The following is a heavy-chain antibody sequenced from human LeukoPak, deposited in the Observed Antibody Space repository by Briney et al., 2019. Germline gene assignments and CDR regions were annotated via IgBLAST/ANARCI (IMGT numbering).Heavy chain of an antibody. CDR3: ARDYGGADYYYYYMDV. V-gene: IGHV3-64*01. Sequence: GGSLRLSCAASGFTFSSYAMHWVRQAPGKGLEYVSAISSNGGSTYYANSVKGRFTISRDNSKNTLYLQMGSLRAEDMAVYYCARDYGGADYYYYYMDVWGKGTTVTVSS. J-gene: IGHJ6*03. D-gene: IGHD4-23*01. CDR1: GFTFSSYA. CDR2: ISSNGGST.